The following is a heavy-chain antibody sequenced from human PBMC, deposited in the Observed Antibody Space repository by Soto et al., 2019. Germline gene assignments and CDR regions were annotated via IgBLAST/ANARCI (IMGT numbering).Heavy chain of an antibody. D-gene: IGHD6-13*01. Sequence: PWWSLRLSCSASVFTFSSYGMHWVRQAPGKGLEWVAVISYDGSNKYYADSVKGRFTISRDNSKNTLYLQMNSLRAEDTAVYYCAKDLRVLAAGIDYWGQGTLVTVSS. CDR2: ISYDGSNK. CDR3: AKDLRVLAAGIDY. V-gene: IGHV3-30*18. J-gene: IGHJ4*02. CDR1: VFTFSSYG.